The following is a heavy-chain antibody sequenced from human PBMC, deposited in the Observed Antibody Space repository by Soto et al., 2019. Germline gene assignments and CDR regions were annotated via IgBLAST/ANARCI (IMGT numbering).Heavy chain of an antibody. V-gene: IGHV3-7*03. CDR2: IKQDGSEK. J-gene: IGHJ6*02. CDR3: AKTSVLLPAATNRGAPYNYYALDV. D-gene: IGHD2-2*01. Sequence: PGRSLRPSCVASGFIFRSYWISWVRQAPGKGLEWVANIKQDGSEKKYVDSVKGRFTISRDNAKNSLYLQMNSLRAEDTAGYYCAKTSVLLPAATNRGAPYNYYALDVWGQGTTVTVSS. CDR1: GFIFRSYW.